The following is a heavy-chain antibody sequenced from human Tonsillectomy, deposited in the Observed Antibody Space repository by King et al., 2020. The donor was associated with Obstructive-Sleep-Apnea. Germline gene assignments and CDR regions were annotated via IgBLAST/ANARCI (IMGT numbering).Heavy chain of an antibody. CDR2: ISGSGDTT. J-gene: IGHJ5*02. D-gene: IGHD3-10*01. CDR1: GFTFSSYA. V-gene: IGHV3-23*04. CDR3: AKVGSGYYGSGSYSDWFDP. Sequence: VQLVESGGGLVQPGGSLRLSCAASGFTFSSYAMSWVRQAPGKGLEWVSAISGSGDTTHYADSVKGRFTISRDNSKNTLYLQMNSLIAEDTAIYYCAKVGSGYYGSGSYSDWFDPWGQGILVTVSS.